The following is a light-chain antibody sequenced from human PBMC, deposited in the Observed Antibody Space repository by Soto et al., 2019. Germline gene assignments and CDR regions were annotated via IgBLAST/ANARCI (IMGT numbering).Light chain of an antibody. V-gene: IGLV2-14*01. CDR2: EVS. Sequence: QSALTQPASVSGSPGQSITISCTGTSSDVGGYNYVSWYQQHPGKVPKLMIYEVSNRPSGVSNRFSGSKSVNTASLTISGLQAEDEADYYCSSYAGSDTYVFGTGTKVTVL. J-gene: IGLJ1*01. CDR3: SSYAGSDTYV. CDR1: SSDVGGYNY.